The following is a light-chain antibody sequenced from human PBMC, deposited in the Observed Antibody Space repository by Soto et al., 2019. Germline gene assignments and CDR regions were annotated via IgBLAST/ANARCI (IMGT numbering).Light chain of an antibody. J-gene: IGLJ1*01. V-gene: IGLV1-51*01. CDR3: GSWDSNLSAYV. Sequence: QSALTQPPSVSAAPGQRVTISCSGSSSNIGGNSVSWYQQLPGTAPKLLIYDDDKRPPGIPDRFSGSKSGTSATLGITGFQTGDEADYYCGSWDSNLSAYVFGTGTKVTVL. CDR1: SSNIGGNS. CDR2: DDD.